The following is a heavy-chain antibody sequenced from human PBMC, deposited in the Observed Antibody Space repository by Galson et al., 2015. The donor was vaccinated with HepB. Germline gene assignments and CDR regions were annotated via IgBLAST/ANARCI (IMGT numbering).Heavy chain of an antibody. D-gene: IGHD3-10*01. Sequence: ETLSLTCTVSGGSISSGSYYWSWIRQPAGKGLEWIGRIYYSGSTNYDPSLKSRVTISVDTSKNQFSLKLSSVTAADTAVYYCARVSEGRYYGSGSYYRNRYFDYWGQGTLVTVSS. CDR3: ARVSEGRYYGSGSYYRNRYFDY. J-gene: IGHJ4*02. CDR1: GGSISSGSYY. V-gene: IGHV4-61*10. CDR2: IYYSGST.